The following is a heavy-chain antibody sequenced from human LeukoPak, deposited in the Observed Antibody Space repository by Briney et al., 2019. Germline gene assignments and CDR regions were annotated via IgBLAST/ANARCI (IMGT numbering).Heavy chain of an antibody. CDR1: GGSISSSNW. CDR3: AKAYCSGGSCYDHFDF. J-gene: IGHJ4*02. Sequence: SETLSLTCAVSGGSISSSNWWSWVRQPPGKGLEWIGEIYHSGSTNYNPSLKSRVTISVDKSKNQFSLKLSSVTAADTAVYYCAKAYCSGGSCYDHFDFWGQGTLVTVSS. D-gene: IGHD2-15*01. CDR2: IYHSGST. V-gene: IGHV4-4*02.